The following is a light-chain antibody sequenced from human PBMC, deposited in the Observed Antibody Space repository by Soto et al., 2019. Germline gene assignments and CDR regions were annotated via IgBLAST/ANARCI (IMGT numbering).Light chain of an antibody. CDR3: SSYTSSSPLYV. CDR1: SSDFGGYNY. V-gene: IGLV2-14*01. CDR2: DVS. J-gene: IGLJ1*01. Sequence: QSARTQPASVSGAPGQSITISCTGTSSDFGGYNYVSWYQQHPGKAPKLMIYDVSNRPSGVSNRFSGSKSGNTASLTISGLQAEDEADYYCSSYTSSSPLYVFGTGTKVTVL.